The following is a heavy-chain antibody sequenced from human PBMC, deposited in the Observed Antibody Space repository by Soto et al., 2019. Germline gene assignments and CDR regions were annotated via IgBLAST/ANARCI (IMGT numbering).Heavy chain of an antibody. CDR2: VYHSGST. J-gene: IGHJ5*02. D-gene: IGHD1-1*01. V-gene: IGHV4-61*08. CDR3: ATGYDWFDP. CDR1: GGSISSGGYY. Sequence: PSETQSLTCTVSGGSISSGGYYWSWIRQPPGKGLEWIGYVYHSGSTNYNPSLKSRVTLSVSTSKNQFSLRLTSVTAADTAVYYCATGYDWFDPWGQGALVTVSS.